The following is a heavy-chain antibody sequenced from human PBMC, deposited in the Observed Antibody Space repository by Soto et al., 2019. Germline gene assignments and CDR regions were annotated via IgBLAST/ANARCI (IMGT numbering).Heavy chain of an antibody. D-gene: IGHD3-16*02. CDR1: GFTFSSYS. CDR2: ISSSSSTI. CDR3: AREIIMITFGGVIAQGLDY. Sequence: EVQLVESGGGLVQPGGSLRLSCAASGFTFSSYSMNWVRQAPGKGLEWVSYISSSSSTIYYADSLKGRFTISRDNAKNSLYLQMNSLRAEDTAVYYCAREIIMITFGGVIAQGLDYWGQGTLVTVSS. V-gene: IGHV3-48*01. J-gene: IGHJ4*02.